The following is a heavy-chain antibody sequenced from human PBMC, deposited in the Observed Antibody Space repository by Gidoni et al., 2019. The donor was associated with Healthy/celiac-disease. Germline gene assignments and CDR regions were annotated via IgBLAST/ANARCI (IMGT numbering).Heavy chain of an antibody. J-gene: IGHJ5*02. Sequence: EVQLVESGGGLVKPGGSLRLSCDASGFPFSSYSMNWVRQAPGKGLEWFSSISSSSSYIYYADLVKGRFTISRDNAKNSLYLQMNSLRAEDTAVYYCARVPIVLMVYAGGPWFDPWGQGTLVTVSS. D-gene: IGHD2-8*01. V-gene: IGHV3-21*01. CDR3: ARVPIVLMVYAGGPWFDP. CDR1: GFPFSSYS. CDR2: ISSSSSYI.